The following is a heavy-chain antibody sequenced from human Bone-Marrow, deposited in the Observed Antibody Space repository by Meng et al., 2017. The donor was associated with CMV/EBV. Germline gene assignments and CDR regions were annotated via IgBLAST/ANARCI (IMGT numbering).Heavy chain of an antibody. Sequence: GEPLKISCAASGFTFSSYSMNWVRQAPGKGLEWVSSISSSSSYIYYADSVKGRFTISRDNAKNSLYLQMNSLRAEDTAVYYCARVGGRRLGFFDYWGQGTLVTVSS. D-gene: IGHD3-16*01. CDR2: ISSSSSYI. J-gene: IGHJ4*02. CDR1: GFTFSSYS. V-gene: IGHV3-21*01. CDR3: ARVGGRRLGFFDY.